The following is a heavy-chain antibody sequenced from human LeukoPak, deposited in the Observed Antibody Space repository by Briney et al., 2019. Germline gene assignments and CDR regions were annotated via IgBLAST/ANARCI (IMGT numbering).Heavy chain of an antibody. CDR3: ARVGAPDQLLGDFYDS. V-gene: IGHV5-51*01. J-gene: IGHJ4*02. CDR1: GYSFTSYC. Sequence: GESLKISCKGSGYSFTSYCIGWVRQMPGKGLEWMGIICPTDSDTRYSPSFQGLVTISADISISTGYLQWSSLKASDTAIYYCARVGAPDQLLGDFYDSWGQGTLVTVSS. D-gene: IGHD2-2*01. CDR2: ICPTDSDT.